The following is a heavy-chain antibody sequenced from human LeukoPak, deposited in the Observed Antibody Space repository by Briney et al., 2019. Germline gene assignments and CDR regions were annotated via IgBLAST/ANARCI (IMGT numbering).Heavy chain of an antibody. V-gene: IGHV3-23*01. CDR3: AKDIGGSSWYPTFFDY. D-gene: IGHD6-13*01. CDR1: GFTYSSYA. J-gene: IGHJ4*02. Sequence: PGGSLRLSCAASGFTYSSYAMSWVRQAPGKGLEWVSAISGSGGSTYYADSVKGRFTISRDNSKNTLYLQMNSLRAEDTAVYYCAKDIGGSSWYPTFFDYWGQGTLVTVSS. CDR2: ISGSGGST.